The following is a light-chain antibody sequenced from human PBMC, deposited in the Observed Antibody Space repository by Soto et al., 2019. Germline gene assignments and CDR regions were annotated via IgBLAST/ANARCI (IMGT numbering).Light chain of an antibody. CDR2: GAS. Sequence: EIVLTQSPGTLSLSPGGRATLSCRASQSVSSSYLAWYQQKPGQAPRLLIYGASSRATGIPDRFSGSGSGTDFTLIISRLEPEDFAVYYCQQYGSSPRTFGQGTKVDIK. V-gene: IGKV3-20*01. J-gene: IGKJ1*01. CDR3: QQYGSSPRT. CDR1: QSVSSSY.